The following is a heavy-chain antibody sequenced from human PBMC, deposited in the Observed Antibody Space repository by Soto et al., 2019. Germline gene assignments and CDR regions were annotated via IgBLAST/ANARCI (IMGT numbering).Heavy chain of an antibody. CDR2: ISYDGSNK. D-gene: IGHD6-13*01. CDR1: GFTFSSYA. J-gene: IGHJ4*02. Sequence: GGSLRLSCAASGFTFSSYAMHWVRQAPGKGLEWVAVISYDGSNKYYADSVKGRFTISRDNAKNSLYLQMNSLRAEDTAVYYCAAIAAADRTVGYWGQGTLVTVSS. V-gene: IGHV3-30-3*01. CDR3: AAIAAADRTVGY.